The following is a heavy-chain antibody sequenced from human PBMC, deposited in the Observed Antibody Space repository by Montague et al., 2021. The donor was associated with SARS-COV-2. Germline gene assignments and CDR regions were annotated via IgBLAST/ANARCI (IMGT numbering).Heavy chain of an antibody. CDR3: AGAPVAHITIFGVVTSFDY. V-gene: IGHV4-59*01. Sequence: SETLSLTCTVSGGSISSYYWCWIRQPPPTGLEWIWYINYSGSTNYYPSLTRRVTISVDTSKDQSPLKLSSVTAADTAVDYCAGAPVAHITIFGVVTSFDYWGQGTLVTVSS. J-gene: IGHJ4*02. CDR1: GGSISSYY. D-gene: IGHD3-3*01. CDR2: INYSGST.